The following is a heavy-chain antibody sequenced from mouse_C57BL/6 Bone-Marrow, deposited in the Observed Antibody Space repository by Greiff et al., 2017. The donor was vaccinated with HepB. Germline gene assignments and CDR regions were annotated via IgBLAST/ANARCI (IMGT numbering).Heavy chain of an antibody. CDR1: GFTFSSYA. J-gene: IGHJ4*01. V-gene: IGHV5-4*01. D-gene: IGHD2-1*01. Sequence: EVHLVESGGGLVKPGGSLKLSCAASGFTFSSYAMSWVRQTPEKRLEWVATISDGGSYTYYPDNVKGRFTISRDNAKNNLYLQMSHLKSEDTAMYYCARDGPTTLGAMDYWGQGTSVTVSS. CDR2: ISDGGSYT. CDR3: ARDGPTTLGAMDY.